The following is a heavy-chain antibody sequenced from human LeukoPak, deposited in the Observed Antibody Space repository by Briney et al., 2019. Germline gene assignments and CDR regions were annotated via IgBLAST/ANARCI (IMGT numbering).Heavy chain of an antibody. J-gene: IGHJ6*02. CDR2: IDSGGST. Sequence: PGGSLRLSCAASGFTVSTNYMSWVRQAPGKGLEWVSVIDSGGSTYCADSVKGRFTISRDNSKNTLFLQMNSLRAEDTAVYCCAAGVVVLPLDVWGQGTTVTVSS. CDR3: AAGVVVLPLDV. CDR1: GFTVSTNY. V-gene: IGHV3-66*01. D-gene: IGHD2-15*01.